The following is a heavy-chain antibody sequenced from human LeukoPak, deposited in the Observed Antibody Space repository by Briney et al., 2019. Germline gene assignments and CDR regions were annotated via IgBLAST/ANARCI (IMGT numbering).Heavy chain of an antibody. CDR2: INPNSGGT. CDR3: ARGRVYCSSTSCYTTHNFDY. Sequence: GASVKVSCKASGYTFTGYYMHWVRQAPGQGLEWMGWINPNSGGTNYAQKFQGRVTMTRDTSISTAYMEPSRLRSDDTAVYYCARGRVYCSSTSCYTTHNFDYWGQGTLVTVSS. V-gene: IGHV1-2*02. J-gene: IGHJ4*02. D-gene: IGHD2-2*02. CDR1: GYTFTGYY.